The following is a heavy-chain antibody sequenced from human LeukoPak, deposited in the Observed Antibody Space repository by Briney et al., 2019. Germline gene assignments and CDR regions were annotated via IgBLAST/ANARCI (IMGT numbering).Heavy chain of an antibody. CDR2: ISSSGSTI. D-gene: IGHD2-15*01. Sequence: GGSLRLSCAASGFTFSDYYMSWIRQAPGKGLEWVSYISSSGSTIYYADSVKGRFTMSRDNAKNSLYLQMNSLRAEDTAVYYCAKRVVAAASWFDPWGQGTLVTVSS. CDR1: GFTFSDYY. J-gene: IGHJ5*02. V-gene: IGHV3-11*04. CDR3: AKRVVAAASWFDP.